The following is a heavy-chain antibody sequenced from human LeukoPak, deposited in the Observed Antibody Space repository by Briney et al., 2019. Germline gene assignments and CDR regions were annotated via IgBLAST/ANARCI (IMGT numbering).Heavy chain of an antibody. D-gene: IGHD2-15*01. CDR3: AKVRLGYCSGGSCSRGGTSMDV. CDR1: GFTFSSYG. Sequence: GGSLRLSCAASGFTFSSYGMHWVRQAPGKGLEWVAFIRFDGSYNSYSDSVKGRFTISRDNSKNTLYLQMNSLRAEDTAVYYCAKVRLGYCSGGSCSRGGTSMDVWGRGTTVTISS. CDR2: IRFDGSYN. J-gene: IGHJ6*03. V-gene: IGHV3-30*02.